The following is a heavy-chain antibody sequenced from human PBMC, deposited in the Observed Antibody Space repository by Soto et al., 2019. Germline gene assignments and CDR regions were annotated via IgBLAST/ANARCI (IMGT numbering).Heavy chain of an antibody. J-gene: IGHJ1*01. Sequence: GGSLRLSCAASGFTFWTYAMSWVRQAPGKGLEWVSVISGTGGGTSYADSVKGRFTISRDNSKNTLYLQMNSLGVEDTDVYYCARHPPPGYYYDSSGYYGYFQHWGQGTPVTVSS. CDR2: ISGTGGGT. V-gene: IGHV3-23*01. D-gene: IGHD3-22*01. CDR3: ARHPPPGYYYDSSGYYGYFQH. CDR1: GFTFWTYA.